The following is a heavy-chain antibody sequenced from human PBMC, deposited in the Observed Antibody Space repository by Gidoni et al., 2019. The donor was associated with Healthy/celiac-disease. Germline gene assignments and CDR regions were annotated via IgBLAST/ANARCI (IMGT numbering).Heavy chain of an antibody. CDR3: ARGFTVTPFFDC. D-gene: IGHD4-17*01. V-gene: IGHV4-31*03. CDR2: IYYSGST. Sequence: QVQLQEPGPGPVKPSQTLSLTCTASGGFISSGGYYWSWIRQHPGKGLEWIGYIYYSGSTYYNPSLKSRVTISVDTSKNQFSLKLSSVTAADTAVYCCARGFTVTPFFDCWGQGTLVTVSS. J-gene: IGHJ4*02. CDR1: GGFISSGGYY.